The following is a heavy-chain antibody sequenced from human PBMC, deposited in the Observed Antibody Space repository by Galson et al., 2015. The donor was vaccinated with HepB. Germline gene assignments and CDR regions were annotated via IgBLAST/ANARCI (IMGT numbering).Heavy chain of an antibody. J-gene: IGHJ4*02. CDR1: GFTFGSYA. D-gene: IGHD2-21*01. Sequence: SLRLSCAASGFTFGSYAIHWVRQAPGKRLEYVSGISSDGVTTHCGNSVKGRFTISRDNGKNTVYLQMGSLRIEYMAVYYCARVTTWGLFDYWGQGVLVTVSS. CDR2: ISSDGVTT. CDR3: ARVTTWGLFDY. V-gene: IGHV3-64*01.